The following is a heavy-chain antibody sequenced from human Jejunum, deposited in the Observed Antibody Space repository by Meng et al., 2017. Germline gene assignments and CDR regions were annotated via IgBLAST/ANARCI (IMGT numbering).Heavy chain of an antibody. J-gene: IGHJ2*01. CDR2: VYHSGST. Sequence: QVSRPGSGPGLVRPSETLSLTCAVSGGSIESNNWWTWLRQPPGQGLEWIGEVYHSGSTHYNPSLQSRVTISIDNSKNRFSLSLNSVTAADTAIYYCARADYVRYFDLWGRGTLVTVSS. V-gene: IGHV4-4*02. CDR1: GGSIESNNW. CDR3: ARADYVRYFDL. D-gene: IGHD3-10*02.